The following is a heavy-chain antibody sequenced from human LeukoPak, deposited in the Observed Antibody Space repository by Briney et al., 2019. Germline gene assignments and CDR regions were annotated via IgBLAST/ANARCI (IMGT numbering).Heavy chain of an antibody. D-gene: IGHD2-2*01. J-gene: IGHJ3*02. CDR1: GFTFSSYS. V-gene: IGHV3-21*01. CDR3: ATQWRGYCSSTSCYHNAFDI. CDR2: ISSSSSYI. Sequence: GGSLRLSCAASGFTFSSYSMNWVRQAPGKGLEWVSSISSSSSYILYADSVKGRFTISRDNAKNSLYLQMNSLRAEDTAVYYCATQWRGYCSSTSCYHNAFDIWGQGTMVTVSS.